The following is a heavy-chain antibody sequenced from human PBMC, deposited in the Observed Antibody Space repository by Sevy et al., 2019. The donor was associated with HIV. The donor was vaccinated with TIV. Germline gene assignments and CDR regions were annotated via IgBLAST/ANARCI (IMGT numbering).Heavy chain of an antibody. CDR1: GGTFSSYA. V-gene: IGHV1-69*13. D-gene: IGHD1-26*01. CDR2: IIPIFGTA. J-gene: IGHJ6*02. Sequence: ASVKVSCKASGGTFSSYAISWVRQAPGQGLEWMGGIIPIFGTANYAQKFQGRVTITADESTSTAYMELSSLRSEDTAVYYCARDGAGGYYYGMGVWGQGTTVTVSS. CDR3: ARDGAGGYYYGMGV.